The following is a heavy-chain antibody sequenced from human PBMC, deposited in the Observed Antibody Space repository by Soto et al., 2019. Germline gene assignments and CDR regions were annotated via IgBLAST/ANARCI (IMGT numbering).Heavy chain of an antibody. J-gene: IGHJ6*02. CDR1: GFTFGDYA. CDR2: IRSKAYGGTT. D-gene: IGHD2-21*01. V-gene: IGHV3-49*05. Sequence: EVQLVESGGGLVKPGRSLRLSCTASGFTFGDYAMSWFRQAPGKGLEWVGFIRSKAYGGTTEYAASVKGRFTISRDDSKSIAYLQMNSLKTEDTAVYYCTTFPGAPRIEYYYGMDVWGQGTTVTVSS. CDR3: TTFPGAPRIEYYYGMDV.